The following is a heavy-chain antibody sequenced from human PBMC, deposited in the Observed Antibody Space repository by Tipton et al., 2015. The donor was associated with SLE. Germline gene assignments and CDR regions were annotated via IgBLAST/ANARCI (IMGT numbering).Heavy chain of an antibody. CDR3: ARSGKGYNEDSFGLDV. CDR1: GISLRDYG. J-gene: IGHJ6*02. V-gene: IGHV3-33*08. D-gene: IGHD5-24*01. CDR2: IWYDGSNK. Sequence: RSLRLSCAASGISLRDYGMHWVRQAPGKGLEWVAVIWYDGSNKYYADSVKGRFTISRDNSKNTLYLQMNSLRVEDMGVYYCARSGKGYNEDSFGLDVWGQGTTVTVSS.